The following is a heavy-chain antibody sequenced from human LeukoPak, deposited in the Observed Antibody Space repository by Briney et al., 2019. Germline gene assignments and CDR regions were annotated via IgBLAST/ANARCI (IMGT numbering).Heavy chain of an antibody. Sequence: GGSRRLSWPASGFTFGSYRRTWFRQPPGKGLEWVSSISSSSSYIYYADSVKGRFTISRDNAKNSLYLQMNSLRAEDTAVYYCARGYSYGYYFDYWGQGTLVTVSS. J-gene: IGHJ4*02. D-gene: IGHD5-18*01. CDR1: GFTFGSYR. CDR2: ISSSSSYI. V-gene: IGHV3-21*01. CDR3: ARGYSYGYYFDY.